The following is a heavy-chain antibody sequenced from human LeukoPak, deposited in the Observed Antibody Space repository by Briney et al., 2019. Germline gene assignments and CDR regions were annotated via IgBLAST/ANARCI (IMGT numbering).Heavy chain of an antibody. D-gene: IGHD4-17*01. CDR2: IWYDGSNK. CDR3: AKDRSPMVTTTGVFDY. V-gene: IGHV3-33*06. CDR1: GFTFSSYG. J-gene: IGHJ4*02. Sequence: GGSLRLSCAASGFTFSSYGMHWARQAPGKGLEWVAVIWYDGSNKYYADSVKGRFTISRDNSKNTLYLQMNSLRAEDTAVYYCAKDRSPMVTTTGVFDYWGQGTLVTVSS.